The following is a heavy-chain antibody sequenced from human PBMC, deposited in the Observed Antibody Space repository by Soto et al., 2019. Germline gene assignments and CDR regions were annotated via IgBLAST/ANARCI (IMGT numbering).Heavy chain of an antibody. J-gene: IGHJ6*02. CDR2: TSYDGSNK. CDR1: GFTFSSYA. D-gene: IGHD2-2*01. CDR3: ARDKIVVVPAATRRYYYGMDV. V-gene: IGHV3-30-3*01. Sequence: PGGSLRLSCAASGFTFSSYAMHWVRQAPGKGLEWVAVTSYDGSNKYYADSVKGRFTISRDNSKNTLYLQMNSLRAEDTAVYYCARDKIVVVPAATRRYYYGMDVWGQGTTVTVS.